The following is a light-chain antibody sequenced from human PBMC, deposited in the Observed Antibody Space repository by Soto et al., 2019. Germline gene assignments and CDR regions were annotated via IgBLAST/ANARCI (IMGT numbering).Light chain of an antibody. Sequence: SVLTQSPGTLSLSPGGRGTLSFMAIQSVSSSYLAWYQQKPGQAPRLLIYGASSRATGIPDRFSGSGSGTDFTLTISRLEPEDFAVYYCQQYGTPPQTFGQGTKVDI. CDR3: QQYGTPPQT. J-gene: IGKJ1*01. CDR2: GAS. V-gene: IGKV3-20*01. CDR1: QSVSSSY.